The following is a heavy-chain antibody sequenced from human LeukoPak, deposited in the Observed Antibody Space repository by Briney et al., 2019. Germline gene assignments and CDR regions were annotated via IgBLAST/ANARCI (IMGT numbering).Heavy chain of an antibody. CDR2: IYTSGST. CDR3: ARLWLRNAFDI. J-gene: IGHJ3*02. CDR1: GGSISSYY. Sequence: SETLSLTCTVSGGSISSYYWSWIRQPPGKGLEWIGYIYTSGSTNYNPSLKSRVTISVDTSKNQFSLKLSSVTAADTAVYYCARLWLRNAFDIWGQGTMVTVSS. D-gene: IGHD5-12*01. V-gene: IGHV4-4*09.